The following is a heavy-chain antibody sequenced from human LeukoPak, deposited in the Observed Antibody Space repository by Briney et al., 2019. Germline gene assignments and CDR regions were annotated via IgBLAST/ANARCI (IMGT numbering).Heavy chain of an antibody. D-gene: IGHD6-13*01. CDR3: TKATTRRVPAATIDS. CDR1: GFIFDDFS. Sequence: PGGSLRLSCAASGFIFDDFSMFWVRQVPGKGLEWVSSITWHGRSTVYACSVRGRFPLSRDNAKSSLYLQMNSLRPEATAFYYCTKATTRRVPAATIDSWGQGTLVTVSS. V-gene: IGHV3-9*01. CDR2: ITWHGRST. J-gene: IGHJ4*02.